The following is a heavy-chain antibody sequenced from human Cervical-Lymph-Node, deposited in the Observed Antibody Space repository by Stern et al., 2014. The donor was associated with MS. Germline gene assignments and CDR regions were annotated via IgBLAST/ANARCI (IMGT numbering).Heavy chain of an antibody. V-gene: IGHV1-2*06. Sequence: QVQLVESGAEVKKPGASVKVPCKASGYIFTGYYLHWVRQAPGQGLEWMGRIDPNSGDTKYAQNFQDRVTMTRGTSISTAYMELSRLRSDDTAVYYCARSLNWNDVEDYHYGLDVWGQGTTVTVSS. CDR3: ARSLNWNDVEDYHYGLDV. CDR1: GYIFTGYY. D-gene: IGHD1-1*01. CDR2: IDPNSGDT. J-gene: IGHJ6*02.